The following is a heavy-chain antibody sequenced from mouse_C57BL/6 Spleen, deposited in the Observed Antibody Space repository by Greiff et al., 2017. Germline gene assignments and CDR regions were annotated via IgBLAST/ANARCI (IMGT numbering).Heavy chain of an antibody. Sequence: VQLQQSGAELVRPGTSVKLSCKASGYTFTSYWMHWVKQRPGQGLEWIGVIDPSDSYTNYNQKFKGKATLTVDTSSSTAYMQLSSLTSEDSAVYYCARKDDYDVGYFDYWGQGTTLTVSS. V-gene: IGHV1-59*01. CDR3: ARKDDYDVGYFDY. D-gene: IGHD2-4*01. CDR2: IDPSDSYT. CDR1: GYTFTSYW. J-gene: IGHJ2*01.